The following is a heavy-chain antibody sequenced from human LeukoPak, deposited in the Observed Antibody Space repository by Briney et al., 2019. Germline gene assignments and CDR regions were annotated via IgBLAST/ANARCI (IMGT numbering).Heavy chain of an antibody. D-gene: IGHD6-13*01. CDR3: ARSTSRWYVDY. CDR1: GYSFTSYW. J-gene: IGHJ4*02. V-gene: IGHV5-51*01. CDR2: IYTVDSDT. Sequence: GESLKISCKGSGYSFTSYWIAWVRRTPGKGLEWMGVIYTVDSDTRYSPSFQGQVTISADKSISTAYLQWSSLRASDTAMYYCARSTSRWYVDYWGQGTLVTVSS.